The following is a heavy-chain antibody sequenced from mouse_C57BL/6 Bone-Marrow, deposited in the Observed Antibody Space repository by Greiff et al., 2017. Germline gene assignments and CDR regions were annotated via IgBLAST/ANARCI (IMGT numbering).Heavy chain of an antibody. CDR1: GFTFSSYG. CDR2: ISSGGSYT. V-gene: IGHV5-6*01. CDR3: ARLNWAWFAY. Sequence: EVQLVESGGDLVKPGGSLTLSCAASGFTFSSYGMSWVRQTPDKRLEWVATISSGGSYTYYPDSVKGRFTISRDNAKNTLYLQMSSLKSEDTAMYYCARLNWAWFAYWGQGTLVTVSA. J-gene: IGHJ3*01. D-gene: IGHD4-1*01.